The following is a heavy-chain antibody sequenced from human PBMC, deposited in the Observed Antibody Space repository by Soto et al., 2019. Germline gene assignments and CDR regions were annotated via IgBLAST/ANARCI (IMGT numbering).Heavy chain of an antibody. Sequence: ASVKVSCKVSGYTLTELSMHWVRQAPGKGLEWMGGFDPEDGETIYAQKFQGRVTMTEDTSTDTAYMELSSLRSEDTAVYYCATDVRGYSGYDYLGADNWFDPWGQGTLVTVSS. CDR1: GYTLTELS. CDR3: ATDVRGYSGYDYLGADNWFDP. J-gene: IGHJ5*02. D-gene: IGHD5-12*01. V-gene: IGHV1-24*01. CDR2: FDPEDGET.